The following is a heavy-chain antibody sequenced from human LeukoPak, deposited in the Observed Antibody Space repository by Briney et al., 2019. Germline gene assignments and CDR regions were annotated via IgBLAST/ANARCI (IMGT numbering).Heavy chain of an antibody. Sequence: SETLSLTCAVYGGSFSGYYWSWIRQPPGKGLEWIGEINHSGSTNYNPSLKSRVTISVDTSKNQFSLKLSSVTAADTAVYYCARGLSAIVYWGQGALVTVSS. D-gene: IGHD2-15*01. CDR3: ARGLSAIVY. CDR2: INHSGST. J-gene: IGHJ4*02. CDR1: GGSFSGYY. V-gene: IGHV4-34*01.